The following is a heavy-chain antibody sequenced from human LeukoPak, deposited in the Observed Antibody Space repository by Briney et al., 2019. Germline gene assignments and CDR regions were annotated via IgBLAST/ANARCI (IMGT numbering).Heavy chain of an antibody. J-gene: IGHJ4*02. CDR3: ARVHVPGYCSSTSCSYYFDY. CDR2: IYSGGST. D-gene: IGHD2-2*01. V-gene: IGHV3-53*01. Sequence: GGSLRLSCAASGFTVSSNYMSWVRQAPGKGLEWASVIYSGGSTYYADSVKGRFTISRDNSKNTLYLQMNSLRAEDTAVYYCARVHVPGYCSSTSCSYYFDYWGQGTLVTVSS. CDR1: GFTVSSNY.